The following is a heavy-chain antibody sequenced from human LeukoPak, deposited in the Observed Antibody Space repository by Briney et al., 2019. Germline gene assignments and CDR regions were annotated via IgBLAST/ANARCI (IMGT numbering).Heavy chain of an antibody. CDR3: AKGGRPVNWFDP. CDR1: GFTFSSYS. V-gene: IGHV3-21*04. Sequence: GGSLRLSCAASGFTFSSYSMNWVRQAPGKRLEWVSSISSSSNYIYYADSVKGRFTISRDNSKNTLYLQMNSLRAEDTAVYYCAKGGRPVNWFDPWGQGTLVTVSS. J-gene: IGHJ5*02. CDR2: ISSSSNYI.